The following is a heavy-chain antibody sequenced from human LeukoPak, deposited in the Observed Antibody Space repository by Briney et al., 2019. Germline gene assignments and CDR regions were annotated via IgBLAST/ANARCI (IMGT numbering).Heavy chain of an antibody. V-gene: IGHV3-23*01. CDR2: ISGSGGST. J-gene: IGHJ4*02. CDR3: AKEGEYYDFWSGYYSVIYYFDY. CDR1: GFTFSSYA. D-gene: IGHD3-3*01. Sequence: PGGSLRLSCAASGFTFSSYAMSWVRQAPGKGLEWVSAISGSGGSTYYADPVKGRFTISRDNSKNTLYLQMNSLRAEDTAVYYCAKEGEYYDFWSGYYSVIYYFDYWGQGTLVTVSS.